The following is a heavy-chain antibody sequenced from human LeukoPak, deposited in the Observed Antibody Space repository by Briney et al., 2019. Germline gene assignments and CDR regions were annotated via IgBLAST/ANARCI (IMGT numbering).Heavy chain of an antibody. D-gene: IGHD5-24*01. CDR3: TTGLMGS. CDR2: IKSKTNGGTT. V-gene: IGHV3-15*01. J-gene: IGHJ5*02. Sequence: GGSLRLSCAASGFIFSNAWMSWVRQAPGKGLKWVGRIKSKTNGGTTDYAAPVKGRFTISRDESKNTLFLQMNSLKTEDTAVYYCTTGLMGSWGQGTLVTVSS. CDR1: GFIFSNAW.